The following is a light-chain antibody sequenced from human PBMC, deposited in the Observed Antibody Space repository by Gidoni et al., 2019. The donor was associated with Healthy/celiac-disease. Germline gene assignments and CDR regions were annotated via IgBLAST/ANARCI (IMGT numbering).Light chain of an antibody. CDR3: QHSYSTPFT. CDR2: AAS. J-gene: IGKJ4*01. CDR1: QSISSY. Sequence: DIQMTQSPSSPSASVGDRVTITCRARQSISSYLNCYQQKPGKAPKLLIYAASSLQSGVPSRFSGIGSGTDFTLTISSLQPEYFATYYCQHSYSTPFTFGGGTKVEIK. V-gene: IGKV1-39*01.